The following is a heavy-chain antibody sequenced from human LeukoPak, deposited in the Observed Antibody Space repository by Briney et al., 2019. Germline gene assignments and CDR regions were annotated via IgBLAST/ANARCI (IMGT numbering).Heavy chain of an antibody. CDR2: INPNSGGT. V-gene: IGHV1-2*02. D-gene: IGHD5-18*01. Sequence: GASVKVSCKASGYTFTGYYMHWVRQATGQGLEWMGWINPNSGGTNYAQKFQGRVTMTRDTSISTAYMELSRLRSDDTAVYYCAREAVDTAMVTENWFDPWGQGTLVTVSS. J-gene: IGHJ5*02. CDR3: AREAVDTAMVTENWFDP. CDR1: GYTFTGYY.